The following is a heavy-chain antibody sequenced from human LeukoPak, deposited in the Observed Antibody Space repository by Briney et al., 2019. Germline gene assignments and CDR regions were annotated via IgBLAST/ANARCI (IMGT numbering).Heavy chain of an antibody. Sequence: ASVKVSCKASGYTFTSYYMHWVRQAPGQGLEWMGIINPSGGSTSYAQKFQGRVTMTRDTSTSTVYMELSSLRSEDTAVYYCARDGFNTMAPFNYYMDVWGKGTTVTISS. CDR1: GYTFTSYY. J-gene: IGHJ6*03. D-gene: IGHD3-10*01. CDR3: ARDGFNTMAPFNYYMDV. V-gene: IGHV1-46*01. CDR2: INPSGGST.